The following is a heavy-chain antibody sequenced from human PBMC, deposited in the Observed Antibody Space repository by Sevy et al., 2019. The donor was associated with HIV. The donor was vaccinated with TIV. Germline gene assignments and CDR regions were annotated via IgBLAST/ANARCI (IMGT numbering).Heavy chain of an antibody. CDR2: ISSSSYT. CDR1: GFTFSDYY. V-gene: IGHV3-11*06. CDR3: ARGPRYYYGSGSYYRGKTTWFDP. Sequence: GGSLRLSCAASGFTFSDYYMSWIRQAPGKGLEWVSYISSSSYTNYADSVKGRFTISRDNAKNSLYLQMNSLRAEDTAVYYSARGPRYYYGSGSYYRGKTTWFDPWGQGTLVTVSS. J-gene: IGHJ5*02. D-gene: IGHD3-10*01.